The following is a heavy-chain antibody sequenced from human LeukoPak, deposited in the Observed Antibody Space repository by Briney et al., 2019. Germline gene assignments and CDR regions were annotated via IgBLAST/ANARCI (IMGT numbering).Heavy chain of an antibody. CDR2: IYYSGRT. Sequence: SQTLSLTCLVSGGSLSSGVYYWSWIRQHPGKGLEWIGYIYYSGRTYYNSSLKSRVTISVDTSKNQFSLKLSSVTAADTAVYYCARGIRWLQLSYFDYWGQGTLVTVSS. V-gene: IGHV4-31*03. CDR3: ARGIRWLQLSYFDY. D-gene: IGHD5-24*01. J-gene: IGHJ4*02. CDR1: GGSLSSGVYY.